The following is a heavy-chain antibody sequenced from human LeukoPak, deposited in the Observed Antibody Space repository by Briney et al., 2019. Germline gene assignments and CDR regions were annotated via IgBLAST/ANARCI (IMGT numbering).Heavy chain of an antibody. CDR2: ISSGSGTM. CDR1: GFTFNNYI. J-gene: IGHJ4*02. V-gene: IGHV3-48*02. Sequence: PGGSLRLSCAASGFTFNNYIMTWVRQAPGRGLEWVSYISSGSGTMYYADSVKGRFTISRDNAKKSLYLQMNSLRDEDTAVYYCARAVLGYSWVYDYWGQGTLVTASS. D-gene: IGHD5-18*01. CDR3: ARAVLGYSWVYDY.